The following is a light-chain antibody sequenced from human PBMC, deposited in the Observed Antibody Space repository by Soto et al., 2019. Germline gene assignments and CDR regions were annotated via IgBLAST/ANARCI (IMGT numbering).Light chain of an antibody. CDR1: QSVNNNY. CDR2: GAS. V-gene: IGKV3-20*01. CDR3: QQYGSSQYT. J-gene: IGKJ2*01. Sequence: EIVLTQSPGTLSLSPGERATLSCRASQSVNNNYLASYQQKPGQAPRLLIYGASSRATGSPDRFSGSGSGTDFTLTISRLEPEDFAVYYCQQYGSSQYTFGQGTKLEIK.